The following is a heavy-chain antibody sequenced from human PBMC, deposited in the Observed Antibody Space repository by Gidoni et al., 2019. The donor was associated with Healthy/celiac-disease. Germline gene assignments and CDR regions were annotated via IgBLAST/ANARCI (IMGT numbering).Heavy chain of an antibody. J-gene: IGHJ5*02. V-gene: IGHV1-18*01. Sequence: QVQLVQSGAEVKKPGASVKVSCKASGYTFTSYGISWVRQAPGQGLEWMGWISAYNGNTNYAQKLQGRVTMTTDTSTSTAYMELRSLRSDDTAVYYCARVARYCSSTSCLYNWFDPWGQGTLVTVSS. D-gene: IGHD2-2*01. CDR1: GYTFTSYG. CDR2: ISAYNGNT. CDR3: ARVARYCSSTSCLYNWFDP.